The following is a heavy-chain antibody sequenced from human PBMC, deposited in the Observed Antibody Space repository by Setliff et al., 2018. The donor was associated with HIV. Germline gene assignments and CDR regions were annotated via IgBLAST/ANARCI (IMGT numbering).Heavy chain of an antibody. V-gene: IGHV4-39*01. D-gene: IGHD3-10*01. CDR1: GGSITRTPYY. J-gene: IGHJ4*02. CDR2: IYHTGIT. CDR3: ARLSGGMVPNY. Sequence: SEPLSLTCTVSGGSITRTPYYWGWIRQPSGKGLEWIGSIYHTGITYDNPSLKSRVTISVDTSKNQISLRLSSVTAADTAVYYCARLSGGMVPNYWGQGTLVTVSS.